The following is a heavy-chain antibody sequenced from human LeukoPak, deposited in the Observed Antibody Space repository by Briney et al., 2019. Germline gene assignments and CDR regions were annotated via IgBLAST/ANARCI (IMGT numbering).Heavy chain of an antibody. V-gene: IGHV3-53*01. CDR3: ARDAPQVPAAGVLAS. D-gene: IGHD6-13*01. Sequence: GGSLRLSCAASGFTFSDNYMSWVRQAPGKGLEWVSVMYSRGDTYYSNYVKGRFTFSRDISKNTLYLQMNGLRTEDTAMYYCARDAPQVPAAGVLASWGQGTLVTASS. CDR1: GFTFSDNY. CDR2: MYSRGDT. J-gene: IGHJ5*02.